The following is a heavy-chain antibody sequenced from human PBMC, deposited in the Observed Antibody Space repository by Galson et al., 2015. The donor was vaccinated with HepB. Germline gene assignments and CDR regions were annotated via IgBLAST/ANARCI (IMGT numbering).Heavy chain of an antibody. CDR2: IYPGDSDT. CDR1: GYSFTSYW. J-gene: IGHJ3*02. Sequence: QSGAEVKRPGESLKISCKGSGYSFTSYWIGWVRQMPGKGLEWMGIIYPGDSDTRYSPSFQGQVTISADKSISTAYLQWSSLKASDTAMYYCARHAYYGSGSYTNPDAFDIWGQGTMVTVPS. V-gene: IGHV5-51*01. D-gene: IGHD3-10*01. CDR3: ARHAYYGSGSYTNPDAFDI.